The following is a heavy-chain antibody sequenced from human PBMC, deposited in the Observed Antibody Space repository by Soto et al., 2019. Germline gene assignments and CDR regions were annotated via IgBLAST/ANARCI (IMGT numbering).Heavy chain of an antibody. Sequence: SETLSLTCTVSGGSISSSSYYWGWIRQPPGKGLEWIGSIYYSGSTYYNPSLKSRVTISVDTSKNQFSLKLSSVTAADTAVYYCARQNIVVLDYWGQGTLVTVSS. CDR3: ARQNIVVLDY. CDR1: GGSISSSSYY. J-gene: IGHJ4*02. D-gene: IGHD2-15*01. V-gene: IGHV4-39*01. CDR2: IYYSGST.